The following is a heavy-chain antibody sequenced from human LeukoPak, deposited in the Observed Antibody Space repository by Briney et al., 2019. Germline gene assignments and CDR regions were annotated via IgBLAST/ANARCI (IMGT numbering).Heavy chain of an antibody. V-gene: IGHV3-23*01. Sequence: GGSLRLSCEASGFPFRTYAMSWVRQAPGKGLEWVSGISDSGGSTYYADTVKGRFTVSRDNSKNTLYLEMNSLRAEDTAVYFCAKRLTYYFDSGGYYYFDYWGQGTLVTVSS. CDR3: AKRLTYYFDSGGYYYFDY. D-gene: IGHD3-22*01. CDR1: GFPFRTYA. CDR2: ISDSGGST. J-gene: IGHJ4*02.